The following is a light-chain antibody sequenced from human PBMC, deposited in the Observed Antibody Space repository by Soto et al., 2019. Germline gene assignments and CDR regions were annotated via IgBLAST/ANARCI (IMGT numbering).Light chain of an antibody. CDR3: SSYTSTTTRV. J-gene: IGLJ1*01. V-gene: IGLV2-14*01. Sequence: QSVLAQPSSVSGSPGQSITISCTGTSTDVGGYNYVSWYQHHPGKGPKLIIYEVSNRPSGVSDRFSGSKSGNKASLIISNLEAEDESDYYCSSYTSTTTRVFGTGSKVTVL. CDR2: EVS. CDR1: STDVGGYNY.